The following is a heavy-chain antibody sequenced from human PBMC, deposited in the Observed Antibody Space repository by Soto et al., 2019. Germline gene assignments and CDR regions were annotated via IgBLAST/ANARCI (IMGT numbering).Heavy chain of an antibody. CDR2: IWYDGSNK. D-gene: IGHD3-3*01. CDR3: ARDSAVFWSGSYYYYYGMDV. CDR1: GFTFDDYA. Sequence: GGSLRLSCAASGFTFDDYAMHWVRQAPGKGLEWVAVIWYDGSNKYYADSVKGRFTISRDNSKNTLYLQMNSLRAEDTAVYYCARDSAVFWSGSYYYYYGMDVWGQGTTVTVSS. V-gene: IGHV3-33*08. J-gene: IGHJ6*02.